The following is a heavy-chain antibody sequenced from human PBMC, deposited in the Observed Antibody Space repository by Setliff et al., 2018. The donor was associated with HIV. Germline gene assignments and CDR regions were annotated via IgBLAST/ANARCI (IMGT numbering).Heavy chain of an antibody. D-gene: IGHD3-10*01. CDR3: AQGAIRDSGSHITTR. Sequence: GASVKVSCKPSGYSFTNHYMHWVRQAPGQGLEWMGVINPTGGSTRNTQKFQGRVTMTRDTSISTAYIELSRLRSDDTAVYYCAQGAIRDSGSHITTRWGQGTLVTVSS. V-gene: IGHV1-46*03. CDR2: INPTGGST. CDR1: GYSFTNHY. J-gene: IGHJ4*02.